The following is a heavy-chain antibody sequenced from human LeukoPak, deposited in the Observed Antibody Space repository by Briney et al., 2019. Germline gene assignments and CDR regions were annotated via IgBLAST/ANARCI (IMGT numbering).Heavy chain of an antibody. J-gene: IGHJ6*02. D-gene: IGHD2-15*01. V-gene: IGHV4-34*01. CDR2: INHNGST. CDR3: ARDLGYCSGGSCYKPDYYYYGMDV. Sequence: PSETLSLTCAVYGGPCSAYYWTWIRQPPGKGLEWIGEINHNGSTTYNVSLTSRVTMSVDTSKNQFSLKLSSVTAADTAVYYCARDLGYCSGGSCYKPDYYYYGMDVWGQGTTVTVSS. CDR1: GGPCSAYY.